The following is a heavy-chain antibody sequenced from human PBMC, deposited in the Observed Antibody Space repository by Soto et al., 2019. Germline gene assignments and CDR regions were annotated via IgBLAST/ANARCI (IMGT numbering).Heavy chain of an antibody. Sequence: ASVKVSCKASGYTFTSYAMHWVRQAPGQRLEWMGWINAGNGNTKYSQKFQGRVTITRDTSASTAYMELSSLRSEDTAVYYCAKLGYCSSTSCYGGGYYYMDVWGKGTTVTVS. J-gene: IGHJ6*03. CDR1: GYTFTSYA. D-gene: IGHD2-2*01. V-gene: IGHV1-3*01. CDR3: AKLGYCSSTSCYGGGYYYMDV. CDR2: INAGNGNT.